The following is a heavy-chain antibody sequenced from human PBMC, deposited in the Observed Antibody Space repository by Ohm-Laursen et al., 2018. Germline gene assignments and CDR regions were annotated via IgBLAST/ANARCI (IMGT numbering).Heavy chain of an antibody. V-gene: IGHV3-49*04. CDR1: GFTFGDYA. CDR3: ATERSIAVAGIDY. CDR2: IRSKAYGGTT. J-gene: IGHJ4*02. D-gene: IGHD6-19*01. Sequence: SLRLSCTASGFTFGDYAMSWVRQAPGKGLEWVGFIRSKAYGGTTEYAASVKGRFTISRDDSKNTLYMQMDSLKTEDTAVYYCATERSIAVAGIDYWGQGTLVSVSS.